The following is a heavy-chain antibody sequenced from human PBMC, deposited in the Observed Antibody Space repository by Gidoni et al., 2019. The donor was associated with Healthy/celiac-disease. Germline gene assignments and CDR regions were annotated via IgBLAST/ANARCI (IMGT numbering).Heavy chain of an antibody. V-gene: IGHV3-30*18. CDR1: GFTFSSYG. CDR2: ISYDGSNK. J-gene: IGHJ3*02. Sequence: QVQLVESGGGVVQPGRSLRLSCAASGFTFSSYGMRWVRQAPGKGLEWVAVISYDGSNKYYAGSVKGRFTISRDNSKNTLYLQMNSLRAEDTAVYYCAKARGYSLDDAFDSWGQGTRVTVSS. CDR3: AKARGYSLDDAFDS. D-gene: IGHD3-16*02.